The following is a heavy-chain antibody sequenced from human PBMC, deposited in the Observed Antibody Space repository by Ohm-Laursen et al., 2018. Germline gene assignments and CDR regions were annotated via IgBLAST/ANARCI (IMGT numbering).Heavy chain of an antibody. CDR1: GGSISGFY. Sequence: GTLSLTCTVSGGSISGFYWSWIRQPAGKGLEWIGHIYGSGSTDYNPSYNPSLKSRVTMSIDTSKNQFSLNLNSLTAADTAVYYCARGPSCSGSTCYNLAWLGPWGQGTLVTVSA. D-gene: IGHD2-2*02. V-gene: IGHV4-4*07. J-gene: IGHJ5*02. CDR2: IYGSGST. CDR3: ARGPSCSGSTCYNLAWLGP.